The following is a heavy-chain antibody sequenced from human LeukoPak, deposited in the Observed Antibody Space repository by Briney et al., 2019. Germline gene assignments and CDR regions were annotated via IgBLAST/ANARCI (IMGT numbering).Heavy chain of an antibody. D-gene: IGHD3-10*01. CDR3: AHRQYGSQAFDI. J-gene: IGHJ3*02. CDR2: IYWDDDK. V-gene: IGHV2-5*02. Sequence: SGPSLGKPTQTLTLTCTFSGFSLSTSGVGVGVIRQPPGNARGWLALIYWDDDKRYSPSLKSRLTITKDTSKNQVVLTMTNMDPVDTATYYCAHRQYGSQAFDIWGQGTMVTVSS. CDR1: GFSLSTSGVG.